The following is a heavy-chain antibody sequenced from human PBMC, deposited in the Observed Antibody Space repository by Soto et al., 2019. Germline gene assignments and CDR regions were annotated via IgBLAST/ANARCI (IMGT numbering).Heavy chain of an antibody. CDR2: IIPIFGTA. CDR3: ARGGIDYSNYYYYGMDV. D-gene: IGHD4-4*01. Sequence: SVKVSCKASGYPFSSYAISWVRQAPGQGLEWMGGIIPIFGTANYAQKFQGRVTITADESTSTAYMELSSLRSEDTAVYYCARGGIDYSNYYYYGMDVWGQGTTVTVSS. CDR1: GYPFSSYA. V-gene: IGHV1-69*13. J-gene: IGHJ6*02.